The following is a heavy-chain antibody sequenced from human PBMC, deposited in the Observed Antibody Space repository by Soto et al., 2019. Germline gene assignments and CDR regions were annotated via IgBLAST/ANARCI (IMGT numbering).Heavy chain of an antibody. CDR1: AYTFTRYD. J-gene: IGHJ4*02. V-gene: IGHV1-8*01. Sequence: QVQLVQSGAEVKKPGASVKLSCTASAYTFTRYDINWVQQATGQGLEWLGWMNPNSGNTGYAQKFQGRVTMTRDTSINTAYMELTSLLSEDTAVYYCATSRAGKSYSAFDDWGQGILVSVSS. CDR3: ATSRAGKSYSAFDD. D-gene: IGHD2-15*01. CDR2: MNPNSGNT.